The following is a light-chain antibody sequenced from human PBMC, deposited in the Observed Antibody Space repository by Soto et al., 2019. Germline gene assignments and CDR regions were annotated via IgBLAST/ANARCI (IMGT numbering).Light chain of an antibody. V-gene: IGLV2-14*01. CDR3: SSYTSSGTCV. CDR2: DVS. J-gene: IGLJ1*01. CDR1: SSDVGDYNY. Sequence: QSALTQPASVSGSPGQSITISCTGTSSDVGDYNYVSWYQQHPGKAPKLMIYDVSNRPSGVSNRFSGSKSGNTASLTISGLQAEDEADYYCSSYTSSGTCVFGTGTKVTVL.